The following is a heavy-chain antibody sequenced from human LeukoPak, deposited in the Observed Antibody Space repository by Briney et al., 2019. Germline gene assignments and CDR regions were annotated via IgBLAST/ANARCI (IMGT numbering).Heavy chain of an antibody. Sequence: GGSLRLSCTASGFTFSNYGMSWVRQAPGKGLEWVSAISDSDGHTYYADSVKGRFTISRDNSKNTLYLQMNSLRAEDTAVYYCARGSAVAGTGDYWGQGTLVTVSS. D-gene: IGHD6-19*01. J-gene: IGHJ4*02. CDR1: GFTFSNYG. CDR3: ARGSAVAGTGDY. V-gene: IGHV3-23*01. CDR2: ISDSDGHT.